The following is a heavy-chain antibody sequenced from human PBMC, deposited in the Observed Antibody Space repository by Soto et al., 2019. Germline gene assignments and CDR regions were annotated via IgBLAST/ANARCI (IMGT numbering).Heavy chain of an antibody. CDR2: INHSGST. CDR3: ASCIAARPGYYYGMAV. CDR1: GGSFSGYY. V-gene: IGHV4-34*01. D-gene: IGHD6-6*01. J-gene: IGHJ6*02. Sequence: SETLSLTCAVYGGSFSGYYWSWIRQPPGKGLEWIGEINHSGSTNYNPSLKSRVTISVDTSKNQFSLKLSSVTAADTAVYYCASCIAARPGYYYGMAVWGQGTTVTVSS.